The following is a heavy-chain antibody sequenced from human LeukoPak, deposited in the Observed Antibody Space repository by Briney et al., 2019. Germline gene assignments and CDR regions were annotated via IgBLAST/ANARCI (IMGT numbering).Heavy chain of an antibody. V-gene: IGHV4-59*11. J-gene: IGHJ4*02. D-gene: IGHD4-17*01. CDR3: ARSRGSTNTHYGLLFDI. Sequence: SETLPLTCNVSGGSISSHYWSWIRQPPGKGLEWIGYIHYRGDTNYYPSLKSRIAIPIDSSKTQFSLRLSSVTAADTAIYYCARSRGSTNTHYGLLFDIWGRGSVDTVSS. CDR1: GGSISSHY. CDR2: IHYRGDT.